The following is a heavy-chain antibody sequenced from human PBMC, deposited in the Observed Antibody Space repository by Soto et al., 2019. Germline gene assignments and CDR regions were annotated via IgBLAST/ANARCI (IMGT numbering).Heavy chain of an antibody. CDR2: IYYSGST. Sequence: SETLSLTCTVSGGSISSYYWSWIRQPPGKGLEWIGYIYYSGSTNYNPSLKSRVAISVDTSKNQFSLKLSSVTAADTAVYYCARDNGYSYGYTLDHWGQGTLVTVS. J-gene: IGHJ4*02. D-gene: IGHD5-18*01. V-gene: IGHV4-59*01. CDR1: GGSISSYY. CDR3: ARDNGYSYGYTLDH.